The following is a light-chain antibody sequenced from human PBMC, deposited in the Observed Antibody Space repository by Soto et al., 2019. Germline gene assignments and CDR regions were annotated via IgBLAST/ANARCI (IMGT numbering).Light chain of an antibody. CDR1: SSDVGGYNY. J-gene: IGLJ3*02. CDR3: SSFTSSSTQV. CDR2: EVN. V-gene: IGLV2-14*01. Sequence: QSALTQPVSVSGSPGQSITISCTGTSSDVGGYNYVSWYQQHPGKVPKLIIYEVNNRPSGVSNRFSGSKSANTASLTISGLQADDEADYYCSSFTSSSTQVFGGGTKLTVL.